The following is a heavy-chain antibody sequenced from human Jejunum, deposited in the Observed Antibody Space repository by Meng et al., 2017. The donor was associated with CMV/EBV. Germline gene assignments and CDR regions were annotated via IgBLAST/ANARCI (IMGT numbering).Heavy chain of an antibody. J-gene: IGHJ3*01. Sequence: GFPFSSYGIHWVRQAPGKGLEWVAFIRYDGTNKYYTDSVKGRFTIYRDNSKNTGNLQMRSLRAEDTAVYYCAKGHSGYDLDALDVWGQGTMVTVSS. CDR3: AKGHSGYDLDALDV. V-gene: IGHV3-30*02. CDR2: IRYDGTNK. D-gene: IGHD5-12*01. CDR1: GFPFSSYG.